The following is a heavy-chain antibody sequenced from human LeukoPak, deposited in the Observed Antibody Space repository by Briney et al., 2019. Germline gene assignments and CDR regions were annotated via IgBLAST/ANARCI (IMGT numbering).Heavy chain of an antibody. D-gene: IGHD6-19*01. Sequence: GGSLRLSCAASGLHFSGTAMSWVRQAPGKGLEWVPAISHDGMNAYYADSVKGRFTISRDNSKKTVSLEMSSLTAADTGVYYCAKDGAQYSSGPECDPRGQGALVTVSP. CDR2: ISHDGMNA. V-gene: IGHV3-23*01. J-gene: IGHJ5*02. CDR1: GLHFSGTA. CDR3: AKDGAQYSSGPECDP.